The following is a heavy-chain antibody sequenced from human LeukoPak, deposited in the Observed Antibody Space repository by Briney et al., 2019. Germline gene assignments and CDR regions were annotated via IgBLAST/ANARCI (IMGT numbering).Heavy chain of an antibody. V-gene: IGHV1-2*02. CDR3: ARGREGRSSYMVTPYFDY. D-gene: IGHD5-18*01. Sequence: ASVKVSCKASGYTFTGYYMHWVRQAPGQGLEWMGWINPNSGGTNYAQKFQGRVTMTRDTSISTAYMELSSLRSEDTAVYYCARGREGRSSYMVTPYFDYWGQGTLVTVSS. J-gene: IGHJ4*02. CDR1: GYTFTGYY. CDR2: INPNSGGT.